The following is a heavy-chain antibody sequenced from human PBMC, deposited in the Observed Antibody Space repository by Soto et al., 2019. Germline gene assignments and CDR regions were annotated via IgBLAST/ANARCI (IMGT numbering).Heavy chain of an antibody. D-gene: IGHD1-1*01. CDR1: GYTFTSYY. CDR3: AAGGNDVRMDG. J-gene: IGHJ6*02. CDR2: MNPDGGGT. V-gene: IGHV1-46*01. Sequence: QVQLVQSGAEVKKPGASVKVSCKASGYTFTSYYMHWVRLAPGQGLEWMGIMNPDGGGTSYAQQVPGRVNMTRATSTSTDNRERTSLRAEDTAVYNRAAGGNDVRMDGWGQGTTVTVSS.